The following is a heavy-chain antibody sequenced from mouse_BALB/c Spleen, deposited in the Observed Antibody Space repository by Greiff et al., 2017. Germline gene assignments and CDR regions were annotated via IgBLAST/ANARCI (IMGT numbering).Heavy chain of an antibody. J-gene: IGHJ1*01. CDR1: GYAFSSYW. CDR3: ARGGSSGWYFDV. Sequence: VQLQQSGAELVRPGSSVKISCKASGYAFSSYWMNWVKQRPGQGLEWIGQIYPGDGDTNYNGKFKGKATLTADKSSSTAYMKLSSLTSEDSAVYFCARGGSSGWYFDVWGAGTTVTVSS. V-gene: IGHV1-80*01. D-gene: IGHD1-1*01. CDR2: IYPGDGDT.